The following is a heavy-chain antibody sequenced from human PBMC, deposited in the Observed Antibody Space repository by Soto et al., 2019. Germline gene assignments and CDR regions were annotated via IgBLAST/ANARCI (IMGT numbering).Heavy chain of an antibody. CDR3: TTDRVAGRVWDAFDI. Sequence: EVQLVESGGGLVKPGGSLRLSCAASGFTFSNAWMSWVRQAPGKGLEWVGRIKSKTDGGTTDYAAPVKGRFTISRDDAKNTLYLQMNSLKTEDTAVYYCTTDRVAGRVWDAFDIWGQGTMVTVSS. CDR1: GFTFSNAW. CDR2: IKSKTDGGTT. V-gene: IGHV3-15*01. D-gene: IGHD6-19*01. J-gene: IGHJ3*02.